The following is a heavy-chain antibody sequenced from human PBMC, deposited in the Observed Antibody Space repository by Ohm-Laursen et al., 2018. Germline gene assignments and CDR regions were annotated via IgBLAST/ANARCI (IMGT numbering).Heavy chain of an antibody. V-gene: IGHV3-7*01. J-gene: IGHJ4*02. CDR2: IKQDGSEK. D-gene: IGHD6-13*01. CDR3: ARYIAAAGATQLDY. Sequence: LSLTCAASAFTFSSYWMSWVRQAPGKGLEWMANIKQDGSEKYYVDSVKGRFTISRDNAKNSLYLQMNSLRAEDTAVYYCARYIAAAGATQLDYWGQGTLVTVSS. CDR1: AFTFSSYW.